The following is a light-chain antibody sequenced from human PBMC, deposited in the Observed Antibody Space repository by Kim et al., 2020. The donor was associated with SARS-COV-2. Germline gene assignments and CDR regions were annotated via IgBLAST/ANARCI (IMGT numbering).Light chain of an antibody. J-gene: IGKJ4*01. CDR2: DAS. Sequence: EIVLTQSPATLSLSPGERATLSCRASQSINNYIAWYQQKPGQAPRVLIYDASNRAPGIPVRFSGSGSGTDFTLTISTLQPEDFAVYFCQHRNNWPHLTFGGGTKVDIK. CDR1: QSINNY. V-gene: IGKV3-11*01. CDR3: QHRNNWPHLT.